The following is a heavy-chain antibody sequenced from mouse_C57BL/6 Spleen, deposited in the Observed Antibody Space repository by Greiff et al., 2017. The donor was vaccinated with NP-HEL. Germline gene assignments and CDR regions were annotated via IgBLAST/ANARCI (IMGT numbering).Heavy chain of an antibody. J-gene: IGHJ2*01. CDR1: GYTFTSYW. D-gene: IGHD1-1*01. V-gene: IGHV1-69*01. Sequence: VQLQQSGAELVMPGASVKLSCKASGYTFTSYWMHWVKQRPGQGLEWIGEIDPSDSYTNYNQQFKGKSTLTVDKSSSTAYMQLSSLTYEDSAVYYCARRGVTTVVAHFDYWGQGTTLTVSS. CDR3: ARRGVTTVVAHFDY. CDR2: IDPSDSYT.